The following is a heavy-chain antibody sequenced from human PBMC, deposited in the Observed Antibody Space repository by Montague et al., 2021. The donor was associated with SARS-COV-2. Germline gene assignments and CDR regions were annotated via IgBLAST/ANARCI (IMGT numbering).Heavy chain of an antibody. J-gene: IGHJ5*02. CDR1: GGSISSYY. Sequence: SETLSLTCSVSGGSISSYYWSWIRQPPGKRLEWIGHIYHSGGTNYNPSLRSRSTISLDASKNRVSLKLKSVTAADTALYYCARGVSSSWYGARWFDPWGQGTLVTVSS. V-gene: IGHV4-59*01. CDR2: IYHSGGT. CDR3: ARGVSSSWYGARWFDP. D-gene: IGHD3-22*01.